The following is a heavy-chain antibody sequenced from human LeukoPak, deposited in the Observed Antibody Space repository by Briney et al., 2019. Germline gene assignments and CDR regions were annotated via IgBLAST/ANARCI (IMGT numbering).Heavy chain of an antibody. Sequence: PGGSLRLSCAATGFTFTNAWMSWVRQAPGKGLEWIGYISYSGRTNYNPSLKSRITISVDTSKNHLSLKLNSMTAADTAVYYCAREGSSSSFDSWGQGTLVTVSS. CDR3: AREGSSSSFDS. CDR1: GFTFTNAW. CDR2: ISYSGRT. V-gene: IGHV4-59*01. J-gene: IGHJ4*02. D-gene: IGHD6-6*01.